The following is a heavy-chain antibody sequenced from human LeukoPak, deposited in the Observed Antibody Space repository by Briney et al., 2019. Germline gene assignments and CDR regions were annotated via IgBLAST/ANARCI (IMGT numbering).Heavy chain of an antibody. Sequence: SETLSLTCSISGGSITSSLYFWGWIRQPPGKGLEWIGNIYYSGTTYYKPSFNSRVTILVDTSKNQFSLKLRSVTAADTAVYYCVRAAAGIVGAADYWGQGTLVTVSS. V-gene: IGHV4-39*07. CDR3: VRAAAGIVGAADY. D-gene: IGHD1-26*01. CDR2: IYYSGTT. J-gene: IGHJ4*02. CDR1: GGSITSSLYF.